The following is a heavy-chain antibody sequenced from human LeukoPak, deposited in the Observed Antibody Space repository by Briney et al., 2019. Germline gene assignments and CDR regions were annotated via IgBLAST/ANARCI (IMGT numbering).Heavy chain of an antibody. CDR3: ARRYYYDTSGYYLAHDAFDV. V-gene: IGHV5-51*01. Sequence: GESLKISCKGSGYSFTSHWIGWVRQMPGKGLEWMGIIYPGDSETRYSPSSQGQVTISADKSISTAYLQWSSLKASDTAMYYCARRYYYDTSGYYLAHDAFDVWGQGTMVTVSS. CDR1: GYSFTSHW. J-gene: IGHJ3*01. CDR2: IYPGDSET. D-gene: IGHD3-22*01.